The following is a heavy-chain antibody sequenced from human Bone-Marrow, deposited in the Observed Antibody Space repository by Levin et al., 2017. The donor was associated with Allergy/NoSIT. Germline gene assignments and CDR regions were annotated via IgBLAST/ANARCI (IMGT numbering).Heavy chain of an antibody. Sequence: QPGESLKISCGGSGFIFSDHHIDWVRQAPGKGLEWLGRSRNKARKYTTEYAASVKGRVTISRDDSETSLYLQMNSLKSDDTAIYYCGRSPEGTAPLDSWGQGTLVTVSS. CDR3: GRSPEGTAPLDS. J-gene: IGHJ4*02. D-gene: IGHD1-7*01. CDR2: SRNKARKYTT. V-gene: IGHV3-72*01. CDR1: GFIFSDHH.